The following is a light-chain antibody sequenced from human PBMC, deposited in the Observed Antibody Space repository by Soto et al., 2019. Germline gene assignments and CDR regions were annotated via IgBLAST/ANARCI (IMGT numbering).Light chain of an antibody. J-gene: IGKJ4*01. CDR3: QKYNSAPLT. V-gene: IGKV1-27*01. Sequence: DIPMTQSPSSLSASLGDRVTITCRASQGIGVYLAWFQQKPGKVPRRLIYAASALQSGVPSRFSGGGSGTDFTLTINSLQPEDVATYYCQKYNSAPLTFGGGTKVEIK. CDR1: QGIGVY. CDR2: AAS.